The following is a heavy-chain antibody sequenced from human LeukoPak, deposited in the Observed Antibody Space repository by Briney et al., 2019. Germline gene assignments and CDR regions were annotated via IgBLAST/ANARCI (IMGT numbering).Heavy chain of an antibody. D-gene: IGHD3-10*01. CDR1: GFTFSSYA. J-gene: IGHJ4*02. CDR3: AKGGGSGSYSRIDY. V-gene: IGHV3-23*01. CDR2: ISVSGGRT. Sequence: AGSLRLSCAASGFTFSSYAMSWVRQAPGKGLGWVSSISVSGGRTYYADSAKGRSTISRDNSKNTLYLQMNTLRVDDTAVYYCAKGGGSGSYSRIDYWGQGTLATVSS.